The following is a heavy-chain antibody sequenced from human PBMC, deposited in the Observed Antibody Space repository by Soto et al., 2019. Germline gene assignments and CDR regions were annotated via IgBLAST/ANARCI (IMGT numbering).Heavy chain of an antibody. D-gene: IGHD3-3*01. CDR2: IIPIFDTA. Sequence: QVQLVQSGAEVKKPGSSVKVSCKASGGTFSSYAISWVRQAPGQGLEWMGGIIPIFDTANYEQKFQGRVTITADEYTSKGYLELRSLRAEDTAVYYCARELEEGVELKKLGMDVWGQGTTVTVSS. CDR1: GGTFSSYA. CDR3: ARELEEGVELKKLGMDV. V-gene: IGHV1-69*01. J-gene: IGHJ6*02.